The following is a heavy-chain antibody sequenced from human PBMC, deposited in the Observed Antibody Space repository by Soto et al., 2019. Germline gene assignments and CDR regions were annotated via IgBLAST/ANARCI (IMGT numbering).Heavy chain of an antibody. CDR2: IGTAGDT. V-gene: IGHV3-13*01. CDR3: ARATALDYTYYDFWSGPGGSPQYYYYYMDV. CDR1: GFTFSSYD. J-gene: IGHJ6*03. Sequence: GGSLRLSCAASGFTFSSYDMHWVRQATGKGLEWVSAIGTAGDTYYPGSVKGRFTISRENAKNSLYLQMNSLRAGDTAVYYCARATALDYTYYDFWSGPGGSPQYYYYYMDVWGKGTTVTVSS. D-gene: IGHD3-3*01.